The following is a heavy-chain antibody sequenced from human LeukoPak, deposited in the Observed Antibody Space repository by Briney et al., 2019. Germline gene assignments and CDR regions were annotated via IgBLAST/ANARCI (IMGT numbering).Heavy chain of an antibody. Sequence: GSLRLSCAASGFTFSSYAMSWVRQAPGKGLEWVSAISGSGGSTYYADSVKGRFTISRDNSKNTLSLQMNSLRAEDTAVYYCAKDPGVVPAHYFDYWGQGTLVTVSS. CDR1: GFTFSSYA. D-gene: IGHD2-2*01. V-gene: IGHV3-23*01. J-gene: IGHJ4*02. CDR2: ISGSGGST. CDR3: AKDPGVVPAHYFDY.